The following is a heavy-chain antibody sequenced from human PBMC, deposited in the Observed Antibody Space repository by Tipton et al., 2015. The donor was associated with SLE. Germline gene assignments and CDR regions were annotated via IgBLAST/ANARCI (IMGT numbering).Heavy chain of an antibody. Sequence: TLSLTCHVSGASISNSSWHWNWIRQTPGKGLEWLGSVYHTGSAFYNPSLKSRLSISVDTSMNQFSLRLSSVTAADTAVYYCARPNMATDHWGQGTLVTVSS. J-gene: IGHJ4*02. CDR1: GASISNSSWH. CDR2: VYHTGSA. V-gene: IGHV4-39*07. D-gene: IGHD5-12*01. CDR3: ARPNMATDH.